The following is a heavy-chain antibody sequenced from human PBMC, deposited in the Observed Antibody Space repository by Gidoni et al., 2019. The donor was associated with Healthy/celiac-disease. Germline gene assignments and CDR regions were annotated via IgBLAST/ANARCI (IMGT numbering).Heavy chain of an antibody. J-gene: IGHJ2*01. CDR2: IRSKAYGGTT. CDR3: TREFYVDTAMVIDWYFDL. D-gene: IGHD5-18*01. V-gene: IGHV3-49*05. Sequence: EVQLVESGGGLVKPGRSLRLSCTASGFTFGDYAMSWFRQAPGKGLEWVGFIRSKAYGGTTEYAASVRGRFTISRDDSKSIAYLQMNSLKTEDTAVYYCTREFYVDTAMVIDWYFDLWGRGTLVTVSS. CDR1: GFTFGDYA.